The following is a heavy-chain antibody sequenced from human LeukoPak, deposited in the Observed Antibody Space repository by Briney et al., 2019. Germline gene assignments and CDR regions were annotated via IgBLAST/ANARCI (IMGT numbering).Heavy chain of an antibody. D-gene: IGHD6-13*01. CDR2: ISGYNGNT. J-gene: IGHJ5*02. Sequence: AASVKVSCKASGYTFASYGITWVRQAPGQGLEWMEWISGYNGNTKYAQRFQGRVTMTTDTSTSTAYMELRSLRSDDTAVYYCARDRVFDGRGSSWLFWFDPWGQGTLVTVSS. CDR3: ARDRVFDGRGSSWLFWFDP. CDR1: GYTFASYG. V-gene: IGHV1-18*04.